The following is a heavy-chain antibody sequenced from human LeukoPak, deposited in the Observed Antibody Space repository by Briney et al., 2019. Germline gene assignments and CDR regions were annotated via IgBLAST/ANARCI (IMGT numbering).Heavy chain of an antibody. D-gene: IGHD5-12*01. J-gene: IGHJ4*02. CDR2: IKQDGSEK. V-gene: IGHV3-7*02. CDR3: ASKWGPRYSGYGYTDY. Sequence: QPGGSLRLTCAASGLTFSSYWMNWVRQAPGKGLEWVAIIKQDGSEKYYVDSVKGRFTISRDNAKNSLYLQMNSLRAEDTAVYYCASKWGPRYSGYGYTDYWGQGTLVTVSS. CDR1: GLTFSSYW.